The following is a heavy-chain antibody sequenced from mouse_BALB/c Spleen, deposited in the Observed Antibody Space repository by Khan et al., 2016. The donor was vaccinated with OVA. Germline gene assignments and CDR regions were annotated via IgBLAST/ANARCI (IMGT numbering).Heavy chain of an antibody. CDR3: ARPPYFSYVMVY. CDR2: INTNTGEP. D-gene: IGHD2-10*01. Sequence: QIQLVQSGPELKKPGETVKISCKASGYTFTNYGLNWVKQAPGKGLQWMGWINTNTGEPTYAADFKGRFAFSLETSASTAYLQINNLKNEYTATYFCARPPYFSYVMVYWGQGTSVTVSS. J-gene: IGHJ4*01. V-gene: IGHV9-3-1*01. CDR1: GYTFTNYG.